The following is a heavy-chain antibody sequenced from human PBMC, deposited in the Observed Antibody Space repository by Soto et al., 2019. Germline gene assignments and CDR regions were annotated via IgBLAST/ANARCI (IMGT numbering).Heavy chain of an antibody. D-gene: IGHD3-10*01. J-gene: IGHJ4*02. V-gene: IGHV3-23*01. CDR1: GFTFGHSA. Sequence: GSLRLSCAASGFTFGHSAMSWVRQAPGKGLEWVAAISGTGGAAYYADSVKGRFTISRDNSRNTLFLQMDSLRVDDTAIYHCAKPEEVVRGFDFWGLGTLVTVSS. CDR3: AKPEEVVRGFDF. CDR2: ISGTGGAA.